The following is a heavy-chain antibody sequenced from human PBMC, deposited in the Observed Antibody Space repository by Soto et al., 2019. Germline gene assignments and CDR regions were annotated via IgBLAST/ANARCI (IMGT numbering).Heavy chain of an antibody. D-gene: IGHD3-3*01. CDR1: GFTFSSYS. V-gene: IGHV3-21*01. J-gene: IGHJ6*02. CDR3: ARDHAYYDFWSGYQVYYYYGMDV. Sequence: EVQLVESGGGLVKPGGSLRLSCAASGFTFSSYSMNWVRQAPGKGLEWVSSISSSSSYIYYADSVKGRFTISRDNAKNSLYLQMNSLRAEDTAVYYCARDHAYYDFWSGYQVYYYYGMDVWGQGTMVTVSS. CDR2: ISSSSSYI.